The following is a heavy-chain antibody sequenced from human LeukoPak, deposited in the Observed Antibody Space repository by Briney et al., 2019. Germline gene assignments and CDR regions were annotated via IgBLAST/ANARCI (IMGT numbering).Heavy chain of an antibody. CDR2: ITPNADRT. CDR3: TIMHGYYDGSGYWVQ. CDR1: GFSFGSYY. V-gene: IGHV3-23*01. Sequence: PGGTLRLSCAASGFSFGSYYMSWVRQAPGKGLEWVSFITPNADRTSYADSVEGRFTISRDNPRNTLYMQMNSLRDEDTALYYCTIMHGYYDGSGYWVQWGQGTLVSVS. D-gene: IGHD3-22*01. J-gene: IGHJ1*01.